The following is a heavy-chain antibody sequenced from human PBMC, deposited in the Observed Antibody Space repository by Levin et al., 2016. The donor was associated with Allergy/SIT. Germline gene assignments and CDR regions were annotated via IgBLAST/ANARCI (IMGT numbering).Heavy chain of an antibody. CDR3: ARRHAGFGELFDY. CDR2: IYYSGST. CDR1: GGSISSYY. Sequence: SETLSLTCTVSGGSISSYYWSWIRQPPGKGLDWIGYIYYSGSTNYNPSLKSRVTISIDTSKNQFSLKLSSVTATDTAVYYCARRHAGFGELFDYWGQGTLVTVSS. D-gene: IGHD3-10*01. J-gene: IGHJ4*02. V-gene: IGHV4-59*08.